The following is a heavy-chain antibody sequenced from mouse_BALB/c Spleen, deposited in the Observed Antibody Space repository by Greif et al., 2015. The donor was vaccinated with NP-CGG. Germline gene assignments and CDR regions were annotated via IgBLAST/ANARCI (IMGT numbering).Heavy chain of an antibody. Sequence: EVMLVESGGGLVQPGGSLKLSCAASGFTFSSYGMSWVRQTPDKRLELVATINSNGGSTYYPDSVKGRFTISRDNAKNTLYLQMSSLKSEDTATYYCARGGGSSYDAMDYWGQGTSVTVSS. J-gene: IGHJ4*01. V-gene: IGHV5-6-3*01. CDR3: ARGGGSSYDAMDY. CDR2: INSNGGST. D-gene: IGHD1-1*01. CDR1: GFTFSSYG.